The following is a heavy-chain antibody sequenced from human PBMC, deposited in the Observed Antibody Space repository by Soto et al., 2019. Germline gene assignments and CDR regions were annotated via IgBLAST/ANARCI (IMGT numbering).Heavy chain of an antibody. CDR1: GGSMSSSSYY. J-gene: IGHJ6*02. D-gene: IGHD6-19*01. V-gene: IGHV4-61*01. CDR2: IYYSGST. CDR3: ARDSSGWSPFHYYGMDV. Sequence: SETLSLTCTVSGGSMSSSSYYWGWIRQPPGKGLEWIGYIYYSGSTNYNPSLKSRVTISVDTSKNQFSLKLSSVTAADTAVYYCARDSSGWSPFHYYGMDVWGQGTTVTVSS.